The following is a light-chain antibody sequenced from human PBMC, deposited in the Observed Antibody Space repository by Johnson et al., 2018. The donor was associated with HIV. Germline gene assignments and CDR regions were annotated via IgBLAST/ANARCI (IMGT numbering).Light chain of an antibody. Sequence: QSVLTQPPSVSAAPGQKVTISCSGSSSNIGNNYLSWYQHIPGTAPRLLIYDNNKRPSGIPDRFSGSKSGTSATLGITGLQTGDEADYYCGTWDSSLSAEVFGTGTKVTVL. CDR2: DNN. J-gene: IGLJ1*01. V-gene: IGLV1-51*01. CDR1: SSNIGNNY. CDR3: GTWDSSLSAEV.